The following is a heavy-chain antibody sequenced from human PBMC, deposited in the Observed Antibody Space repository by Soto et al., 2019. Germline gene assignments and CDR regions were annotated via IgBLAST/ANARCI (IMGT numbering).Heavy chain of an antibody. CDR3: ANRLVPASYYVMDV. CDR2: ISASGGST. D-gene: IGHD2-2*01. J-gene: IGHJ6*02. Sequence: GGSLRLSCAASGFTFSAYYMTWVRKSPGKGLEWVSSISASGGSTSYADSVKGRFSISRDNSKNTLYLQMNSLRVEDTALYYCANRLVPASYYVMDVWGQGTTVTVSS. V-gene: IGHV3-23*01. CDR1: GFTFSAYY.